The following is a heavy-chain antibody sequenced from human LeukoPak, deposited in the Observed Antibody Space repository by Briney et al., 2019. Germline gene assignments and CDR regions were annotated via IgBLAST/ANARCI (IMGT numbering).Heavy chain of an antibody. V-gene: IGHV1-69*05. CDR3: ARDRSGGYQGRFDY. Sequence: SVKVSCKASGGTFSSYAISWVRQAPGQGLEWMGGIIPIFGTANYAQKFQGRVTITTDESTSTAYMELSSLRSEDTAVYYCARDRSGGYQGRFDYWGQGTLVTVSS. J-gene: IGHJ4*02. D-gene: IGHD1-26*01. CDR2: IIPIFGTA. CDR1: GGTFSSYA.